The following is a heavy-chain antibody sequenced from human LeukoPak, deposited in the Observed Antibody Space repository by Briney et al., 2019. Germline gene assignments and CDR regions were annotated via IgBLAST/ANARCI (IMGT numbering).Heavy chain of an antibody. J-gene: IGHJ3*02. CDR1: GYTFTSYW. Sequence: GESLKISCRGSGYTFTSYWIAWARQMPGKGLEWVGIIYPGDSDTRYSPSFQGQVTISADKSISTAYLQWSSLKASDTAMYYCARSIGSSSQRAFDIWGQGTMVTVSS. CDR2: IYPGDSDT. CDR3: ARSIGSSSQRAFDI. V-gene: IGHV5-51*01. D-gene: IGHD6-13*01.